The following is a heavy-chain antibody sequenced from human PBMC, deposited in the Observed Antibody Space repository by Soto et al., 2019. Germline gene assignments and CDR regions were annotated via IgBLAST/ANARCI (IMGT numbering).Heavy chain of an antibody. Sequence: ASVKVSCKASGGTFSSYAISWVRQAPGQGLEWMGGIIPIFGTANYAQKFQGRVTITADESTSTAYMELSSLRSEDTAVYYCARDXIPYYYDSSCYYYTLDVWGQGTTVTVSS. J-gene: IGHJ6*02. CDR1: GGTFSSYA. D-gene: IGHD3-22*01. V-gene: IGHV1-69*13. CDR3: ARDXIPYYYDSSCYYYTLDV. CDR2: IIPIFGTA.